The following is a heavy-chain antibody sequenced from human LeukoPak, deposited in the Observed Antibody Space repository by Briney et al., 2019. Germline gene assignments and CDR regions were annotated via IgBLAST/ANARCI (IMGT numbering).Heavy chain of an antibody. Sequence: ASVKVSCKASGYTFTSYGISWVRQAPGQGLEWMGWISAYNGNTNYAQKLQGRVTMTTDTSTSTAYMELRSLRSDDTAAYYCARDLGLRLGELSPMYWGQGTLVTVSS. CDR3: ARDLGLRLGELSPMY. J-gene: IGHJ4*02. CDR2: ISAYNGNT. D-gene: IGHD3-16*02. CDR1: GYTFTSYG. V-gene: IGHV1-18*01.